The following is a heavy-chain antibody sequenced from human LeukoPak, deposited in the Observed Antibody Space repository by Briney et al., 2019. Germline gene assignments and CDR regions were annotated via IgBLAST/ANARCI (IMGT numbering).Heavy chain of an antibody. CDR2: ISGSGGST. Sequence: PGGSLRLSCAASGFTVSSNYMSWVRQAPGKGLEWVSAISGSGGSTYYADSVKGRFTISRDNSKNTLYLQMNSLRAEDTAVYYCAKAPRSYYDSSGYYYWGQGTLVTVSS. V-gene: IGHV3-23*01. D-gene: IGHD3-22*01. CDR3: AKAPRSYYDSSGYYY. CDR1: GFTVSSNY. J-gene: IGHJ4*02.